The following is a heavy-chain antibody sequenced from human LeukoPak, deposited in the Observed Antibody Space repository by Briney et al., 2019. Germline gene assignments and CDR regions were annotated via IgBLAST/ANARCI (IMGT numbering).Heavy chain of an antibody. CDR2: ISTSSSII. D-gene: IGHD3-16*01. CDR1: GFTFINYR. Sequence: PGGPLDFSGEPPGFTFINYRMNWVGRAPGKGLEWVSSISTSSSIIYYADSVKGRFTISRDNAKNSLYLQMNSLRAEDTAVYYCARNSHYDYVWGSYIVYWGQGTLVTVSS. V-gene: IGHV3-48*01. J-gene: IGHJ4*02. CDR3: ARNSHYDYVWGSYIVY.